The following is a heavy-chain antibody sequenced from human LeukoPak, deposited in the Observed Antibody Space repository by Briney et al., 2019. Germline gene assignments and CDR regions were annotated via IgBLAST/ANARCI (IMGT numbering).Heavy chain of an antibody. Sequence: ASVKVSCKASGYTFTSYDINWVRPATGQGLEWMGWMNPNSGNTGYAQKFQGRVTMTRNTSISTAYMELSSLRSEDAAVYYCARPSNRGDLVDPWGQGTLVTVSS. CDR2: MNPNSGNT. D-gene: IGHD3-10*01. V-gene: IGHV1-8*01. CDR3: ARPSNRGDLVDP. CDR1: GYTFTSYD. J-gene: IGHJ5*02.